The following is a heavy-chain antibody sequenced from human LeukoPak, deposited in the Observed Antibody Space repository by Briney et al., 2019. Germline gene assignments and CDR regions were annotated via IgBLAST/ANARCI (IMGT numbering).Heavy chain of an antibody. D-gene: IGHD3-10*01. CDR2: IYSGGST. CDR3: ARDGEGDYYYYGMDV. Sequence: GGSLRLSCAASGFTVSSNYMSWVRQAPGKGLEWVSVIYSGGSTYYADSVKGRFTISRDNSKNTLYLQMNSLRDEDTAVYYCARDGEGDYYYYGMDVWGQGTTVTVSS. CDR1: GFTVSSNY. J-gene: IGHJ6*02. V-gene: IGHV3-53*01.